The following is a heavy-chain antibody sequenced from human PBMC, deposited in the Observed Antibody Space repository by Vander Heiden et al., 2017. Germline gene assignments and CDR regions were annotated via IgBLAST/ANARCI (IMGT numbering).Heavy chain of an antibody. Sequence: QITLKESGPTLVKPTQTLTLTCTFSGFSLSTSGVGVGWIRQPPGKALEWLALIYWDDDKRYSPSLKSRLTITKDTSKNQVVLTMTNMDPVDTATYYCAHRGYYYDSSGYYYAWFDPWCQGPLVTVSS. J-gene: IGHJ5*02. CDR3: AHRGYYYDSSGYYYAWFDP. D-gene: IGHD3-22*01. V-gene: IGHV2-5*02. CDR1: GFSLSTSGVG. CDR2: IYWDDDK.